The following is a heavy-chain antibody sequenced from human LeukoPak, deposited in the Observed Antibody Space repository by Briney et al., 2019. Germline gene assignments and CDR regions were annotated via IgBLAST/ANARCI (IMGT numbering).Heavy chain of an antibody. CDR1: GFTFSSYA. J-gene: IGHJ4*02. CDR3: AKDAYYDSSGYYSS. D-gene: IGHD3-22*01. Sequence: GGSLRLSCAASGFTFSSYAMSRVRQAPGKGLEWVSAISGSGGSTYYADSVKGRFTISRDNSKNTLYLQMNSLRAEDTAVYYCAKDAYYDSSGYYSSWGQGTLVTVSS. V-gene: IGHV3-23*01. CDR2: ISGSGGST.